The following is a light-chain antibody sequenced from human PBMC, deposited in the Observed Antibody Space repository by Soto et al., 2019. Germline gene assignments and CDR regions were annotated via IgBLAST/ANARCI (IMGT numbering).Light chain of an antibody. CDR2: RNN. Sequence: QSVLTQPPSASGTPGQRVTLSCSGSSSNIGRNYLYWYQHLPGTAPKLLISRNNQRPSGVPDRFSDSKSGTSASLAISGLRSEDEADYYCAAWDDSLSGSWVFGGGTKLTVL. J-gene: IGLJ3*02. CDR3: AAWDDSLSGSWV. CDR1: SSNIGRNY. V-gene: IGLV1-47*01.